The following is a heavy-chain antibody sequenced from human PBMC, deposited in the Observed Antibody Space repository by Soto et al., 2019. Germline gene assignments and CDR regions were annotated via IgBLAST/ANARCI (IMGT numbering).Heavy chain of an antibody. D-gene: IGHD4-4*01. CDR3: ARSRDGYSFYFYYGMDV. Sequence: QVQLVESGGGVVQPGRSLRLSCAASGFTFTSYAMHWVRQAPGKGLEWMALILHDGSAEYYADSVKGRFTISRDSSKSTLYLQMNSLRAGDTAVYYCARSRDGYSFYFYYGMDVWGQGTTVTVSS. J-gene: IGHJ6*02. CDR1: GFTFTSYA. CDR2: ILHDGSAE. V-gene: IGHV3-30*03.